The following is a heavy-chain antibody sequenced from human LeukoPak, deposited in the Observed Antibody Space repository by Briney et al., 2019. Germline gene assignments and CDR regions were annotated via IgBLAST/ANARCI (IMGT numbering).Heavy chain of an antibody. V-gene: IGHV1-2*06. J-gene: IGHJ4*02. CDR1: GYTFTGYY. Sequence: GASVKVSCEASGYTFTGYYMHWVRQAPGQGLEWMGRINPNSGGTNYAQKFQGRVTMTRDTSISTAYMELSRLRSDDTAVYYCARDPYDSSGPDYWGQGTLVTVSS. CDR2: INPNSGGT. D-gene: IGHD3-22*01. CDR3: ARDPYDSSGPDY.